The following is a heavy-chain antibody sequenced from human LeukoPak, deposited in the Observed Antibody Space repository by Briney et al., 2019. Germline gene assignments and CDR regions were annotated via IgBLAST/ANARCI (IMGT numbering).Heavy chain of an antibody. CDR2: INVSPAYI. V-gene: IGHV3-21*01. J-gene: IGHJ3*02. CDR3: ARDLNWGAGALDI. CDR1: GFNFNRYA. Sequence: GGSLRLSCAASGFNFNRYAMSWVRQAPGKGLEWVSSINVSPAYISYADSVKGRFTISRDNAKNPLYLHVNSLRAEDTAVYFCARDLNWGAGALDIWGQGTMVTVSS. D-gene: IGHD7-27*01.